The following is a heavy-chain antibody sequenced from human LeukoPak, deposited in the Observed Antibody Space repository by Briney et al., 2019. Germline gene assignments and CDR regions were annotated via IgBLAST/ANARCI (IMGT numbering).Heavy chain of an antibody. D-gene: IGHD4-23*01. J-gene: IGHJ4*02. Sequence: PGGSLRLSCAATGFTFSRYSMTWVRQAPGKGLEWVGRIKSKSNGGTTDFAAPVRDRFTISRDDSKNTLNLQMDSLRTEDTAVYYCVADLPVTNSPYFDYWGQGTLVTVSS. CDR3: VADLPVTNSPYFDY. CDR1: GFTFSRYS. V-gene: IGHV3-15*01. CDR2: IKSKSNGGTT.